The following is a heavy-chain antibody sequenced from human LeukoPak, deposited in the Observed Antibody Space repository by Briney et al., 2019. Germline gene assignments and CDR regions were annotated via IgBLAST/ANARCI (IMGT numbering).Heavy chain of an antibody. J-gene: IGHJ5*02. CDR3: ARVADCGGDCRYSLYNWFDP. D-gene: IGHD2-21*02. V-gene: IGHV4-59*01. CDR1: GGSISNYY. CDR2: IYYSGST. Sequence: SETLSLTCTVSGGSISNYYWSWIRQPPGKGLEWLGYIYYSGSTNYNPSLKSRVIISVDTSKNQFSLKLSSVAAADTAVYYCARVADCGGDCRYSLYNWFDPWGQGTLVTVSS.